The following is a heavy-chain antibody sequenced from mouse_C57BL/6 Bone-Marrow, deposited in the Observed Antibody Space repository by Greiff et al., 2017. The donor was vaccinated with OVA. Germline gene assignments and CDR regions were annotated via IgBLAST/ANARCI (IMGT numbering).Heavy chain of an antibody. CDR2: IDPETGGT. Sequence: VKLMESGAELVRPGASVTLSCKASGYTFTDYEMHWVKQTPVHGLEWIGAIDPETGGTAYNQKFTGKAILTADKSSSTAYMELRSLTSEDSAVYYCTREDGNWGQGTTLTVSS. CDR1: GYTFTDYE. CDR3: TREDGN. V-gene: IGHV1-15*01. J-gene: IGHJ2*01. D-gene: IGHD2-1*01.